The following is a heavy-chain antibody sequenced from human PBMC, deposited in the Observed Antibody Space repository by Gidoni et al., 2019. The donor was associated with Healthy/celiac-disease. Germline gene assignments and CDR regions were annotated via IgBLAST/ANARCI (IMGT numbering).Heavy chain of an antibody. Sequence: EVQLLVSGGGLVPPGGSLRLSCAASGFPFSIYAMRWFPRAPGKGLEWVSAISGSGGSTYYADSVKGRFTISRDNSKNTLYLQMNSLRAEDTAVYYCAKGYCSSTSCYGGQYYYYYGMDVWGQGTTVTVSS. CDR2: ISGSGGST. D-gene: IGHD2-2*01. CDR3: AKGYCSSTSCYGGQYYYYYGMDV. V-gene: IGHV3-23*01. J-gene: IGHJ6*02. CDR1: GFPFSIYA.